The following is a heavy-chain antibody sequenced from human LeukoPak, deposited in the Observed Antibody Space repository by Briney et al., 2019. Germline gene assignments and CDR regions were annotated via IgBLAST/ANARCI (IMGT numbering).Heavy chain of an antibody. J-gene: IGHJ3*02. D-gene: IGHD6-13*01. CDR2: ISYDGSNK. Sequence: GGSLRLSCAASGFTFSSYGMHWVRQAPGKGLEWVAVISYDGSNKYYADSVKGRFTISRDNSKNTLYLQMNSLRAEDTAVYYCASTIAPGAFDIWGQGTMVTVSS. CDR1: GFTFSSYG. CDR3: ASTIAPGAFDI. V-gene: IGHV3-30*03.